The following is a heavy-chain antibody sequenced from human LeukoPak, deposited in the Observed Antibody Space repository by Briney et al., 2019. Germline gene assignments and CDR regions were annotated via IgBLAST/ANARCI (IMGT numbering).Heavy chain of an antibody. V-gene: IGHV3-53*05. J-gene: IGHJ4*02. Sequence: GGSLRLSCAASGLIVSYSYMSWAPHAPGKGLEWVSLIYSGGSTFYADPVKGRFTLSRDNSQNTMYLQMNSLRGEDTAVYYCTRDSVGLGNIDDWGQGNLVTVSS. CDR1: GLIVSYSY. D-gene: IGHD3/OR15-3a*01. CDR3: TRDSVGLGNIDD. CDR2: IYSGGST.